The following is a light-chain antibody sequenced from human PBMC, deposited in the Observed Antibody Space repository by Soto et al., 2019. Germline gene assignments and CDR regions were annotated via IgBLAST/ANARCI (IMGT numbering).Light chain of an antibody. V-gene: IGLV2-8*01. CDR3: SSYAGSSNV. CDR2: EVA. J-gene: IGLJ1*01. Sequence: QSVLSRPPSASGSHGQVVTICCTGTRGGVGGSRSVSWYEEHGGIARDLLIYEVATRPSVVPDRFSVSKSGSTASMTVSGLQAKDEADYSCSSYAGSSNVLGTGTTANVL. CDR1: RGGVGGSRS.